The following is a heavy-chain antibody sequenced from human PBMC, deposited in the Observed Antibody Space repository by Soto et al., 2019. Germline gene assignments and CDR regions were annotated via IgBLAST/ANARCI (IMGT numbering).Heavy chain of an antibody. CDR2: INHSGST. V-gene: IGHV4-34*01. J-gene: IGHJ4*02. Sequence: SEILSLTCAVYGGSFSGYYWSWIRQPPGKGLEWIGEINHSGSTNYNPSLKSRFTISRDNAKNSIYLQMDSLRADDTAVYYCVTDAQNSEWLTLGYWGQGTLVTVSS. CDR1: GGSFSGYY. CDR3: VTDAQNSEWLTLGY. D-gene: IGHD3-9*01.